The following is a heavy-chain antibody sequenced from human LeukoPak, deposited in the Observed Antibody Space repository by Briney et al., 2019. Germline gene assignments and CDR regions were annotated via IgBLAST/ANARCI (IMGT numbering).Heavy chain of an antibody. CDR3: ASLGSCYSDFDY. J-gene: IGHJ4*02. CDR1: GFTFSSYW. D-gene: IGHD2-15*01. Sequence: GGSLRLSCAASGFTFSSYWMSWVRQAPGKGLEWVANIKQDGSEKYYVDSVKGRFTISRDNAKSSLYLQMNSLRAEDTAVYYCASLGSCYSDFDYWGQGTLVTVSS. V-gene: IGHV3-7*03. CDR2: IKQDGSEK.